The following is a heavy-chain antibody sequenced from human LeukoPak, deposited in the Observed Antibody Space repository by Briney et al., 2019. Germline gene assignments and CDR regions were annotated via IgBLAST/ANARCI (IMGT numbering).Heavy chain of an antibody. J-gene: IGHJ4*02. CDR2: ISSSSSYI. CDR3: ARAYYYGSGSYYPKDDY. V-gene: IGHV3-21*01. Sequence: GGSLRLSCAASGFTFSSYSMNWVRQAPGKGLEWVSSISSSSSYIYCADSVKGRFTISRDNAKNSLYLQMNSLRAEDTAVYYCARAYYYGSGSYYPKDDYWGQGTLVTVSS. D-gene: IGHD3-10*01. CDR1: GFTFSSYS.